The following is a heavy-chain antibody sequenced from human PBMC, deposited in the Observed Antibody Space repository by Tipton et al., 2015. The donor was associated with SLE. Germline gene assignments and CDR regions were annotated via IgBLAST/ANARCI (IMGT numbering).Heavy chain of an antibody. V-gene: IGHV4-31*03. Sequence: TLSLTCTVSGGPISSGDYYWSWIRQHPEKGLEWIGYIYYNGDTYYNPSLKSRLTISVDTSKNQFSLNLSSVTAADAAVYFCARERAWVPGGDRGGFDYWGHGTLVTVSS. CDR1: GGPISSGDYY. CDR2: IYYNGDT. D-gene: IGHD2-2*01. J-gene: IGHJ4*01. CDR3: ARERAWVPGGDRGGFDY.